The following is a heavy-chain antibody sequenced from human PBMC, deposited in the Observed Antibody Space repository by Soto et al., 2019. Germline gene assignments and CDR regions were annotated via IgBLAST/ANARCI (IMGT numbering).Heavy chain of an antibody. CDR3: ARHLVSIWSGYQASYYYYMDV. CDR1: GGSISSYY. Sequence: SETLSLTCTVSGGSISSYYWSWIRQPPGKGLEWIGYIYYSGSTNYNPSLKSRVTISVDTSKNQFSLKLSSVTAADTAVYYCARHLVSIWSGYQASYYYYMDVWGKGTTVTVSS. J-gene: IGHJ6*03. D-gene: IGHD3-3*01. CDR2: IYYSGST. V-gene: IGHV4-59*08.